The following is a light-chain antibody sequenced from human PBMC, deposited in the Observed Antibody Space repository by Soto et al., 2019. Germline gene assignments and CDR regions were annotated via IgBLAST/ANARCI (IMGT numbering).Light chain of an antibody. V-gene: IGKV3-15*01. Sequence: EMVMTQSPATLSVSPGERATLSCRASQTLSRNLACYQQQPGQAPRLLIFYASTRATGIPARFSGSGSGTVFTLTISSLQSEDFAVYYCQQYDKWPHPFGQGTKLEIK. J-gene: IGKJ2*01. CDR2: YAS. CDR3: QQYDKWPHP. CDR1: QTLSRN.